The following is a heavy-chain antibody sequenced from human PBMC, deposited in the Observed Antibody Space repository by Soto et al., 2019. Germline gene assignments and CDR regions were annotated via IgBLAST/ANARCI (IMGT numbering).Heavy chain of an antibody. CDR1: GGSISSSSYY. CDR2: IYYSGST. CDR3: ARRTMIVVDGFDP. J-gene: IGHJ5*02. D-gene: IGHD3-22*01. Sequence: PSETLSLTCTVSGGSISSSSYYWGWIRQPPGKGLEWIGSIYYSGSTYYNPSLKSRVTISVDTSKNQFSLKLSSVTAADTAVYYCARRTMIVVDGFDPWGQGTLVTVSS. V-gene: IGHV4-39*01.